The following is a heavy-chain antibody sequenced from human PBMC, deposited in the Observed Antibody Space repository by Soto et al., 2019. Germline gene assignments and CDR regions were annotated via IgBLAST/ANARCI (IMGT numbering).Heavy chain of an antibody. D-gene: IGHD3-9*01. CDR1: GGSFNNYA. V-gene: IGHV1-69*13. J-gene: IGHJ6*02. CDR3: AREGGERYFDWSVDYYYGMDV. CDR2: IIPIFGTP. Sequence: SVKVSCKASGGSFNNYAISWVRQAPGQGLEWMGGIIPIFGTPKYAQKFQGRVTITADDSTSTAYMEVSSLRSEDTAMYYCAREGGERYFDWSVDYYYGMDVWGQGTTVTVSS.